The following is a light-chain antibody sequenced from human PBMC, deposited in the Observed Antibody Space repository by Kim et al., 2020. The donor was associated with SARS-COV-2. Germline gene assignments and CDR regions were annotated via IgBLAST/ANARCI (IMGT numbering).Light chain of an antibody. Sequence: EQEARITGQGDSRISYYASWYQQKPGQAPVLVIYVKNNRPSGIPDRFSGSSSGNTASLTITGAQAEDEADYYCNTRDSSGNHAWVFGGGTQLTVL. J-gene: IGLJ3*02. V-gene: IGLV3-19*01. CDR1: SRISYY. CDR2: VKN. CDR3: NTRDSSGNHAWV.